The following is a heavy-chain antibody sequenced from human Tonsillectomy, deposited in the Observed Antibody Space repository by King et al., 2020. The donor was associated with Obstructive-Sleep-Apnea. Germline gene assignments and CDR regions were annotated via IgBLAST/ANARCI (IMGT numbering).Heavy chain of an antibody. CDR1: GFAFGDYS. CDR3: ARAPNYGDYINDAFDI. D-gene: IGHD4-17*01. V-gene: IGHV3-21*01. J-gene: IGHJ3*02. CDR2: ISSSSTYI. Sequence: ESGGGLVKPGGSLRLSCAASGFAFGDYSMNWVRQAPGKGLEWVSSISSSSTYIYYSDSVKGRFTISRDNAKHSLYLQMNSLRAEDTAVYYCARAPNYGDYINDAFDIWGQGTMVTVSS.